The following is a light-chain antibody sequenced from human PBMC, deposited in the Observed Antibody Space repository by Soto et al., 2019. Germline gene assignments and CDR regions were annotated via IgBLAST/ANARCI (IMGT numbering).Light chain of an antibody. CDR1: QSVSTY. CDR2: DAS. Sequence: PGERATLSCRASQSVSTYLAWYQQKPGQAPRLLIYDASNRATGIPARFSGSGSGTDFTLTISSLEPEDFAVYYCQQRSNWPQVTFGQGTRLEIK. CDR3: QQRSNWPQVT. V-gene: IGKV3-11*01. J-gene: IGKJ5*01.